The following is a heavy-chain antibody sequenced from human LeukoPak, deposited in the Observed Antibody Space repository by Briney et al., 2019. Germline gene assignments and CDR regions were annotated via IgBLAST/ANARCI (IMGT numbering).Heavy chain of an antibody. V-gene: IGHV4-31*03. CDR1: GGSISSGGYY. Sequence: PSQTLSLTCTVSGGSISSGGYYWSWIRQHPGKGLEWIGYIYYSGSTYYNQSLKSRVTISVDTSKNQFSLKLSSVTAADTAVYYCARDDSEIIDYWGQGTLVTVSS. CDR2: IYYSGST. CDR3: ARDDSEIIDY. D-gene: IGHD5-24*01. J-gene: IGHJ4*02.